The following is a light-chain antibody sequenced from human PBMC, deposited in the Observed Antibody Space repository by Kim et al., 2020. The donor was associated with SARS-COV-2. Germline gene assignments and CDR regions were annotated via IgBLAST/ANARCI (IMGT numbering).Light chain of an antibody. V-gene: IGKV1-6*01. CDR2: AAS. CDR3: LQDYTYPWT. CDR1: QGIRND. Sequence: ASLGDKVTITCRASQGIRNDLGWYQQKPGKAPKVLIAAASILQSGVPSRFSGSGSGTDFTLTINSLQPEDFATYYCLQDYTYPWTFGQGTKVEIK. J-gene: IGKJ1*01.